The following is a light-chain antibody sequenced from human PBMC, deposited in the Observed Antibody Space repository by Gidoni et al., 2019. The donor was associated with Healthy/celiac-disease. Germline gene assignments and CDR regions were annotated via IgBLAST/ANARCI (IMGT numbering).Light chain of an antibody. CDR1: QDIRKY. CDR2: DAS. J-gene: IGKJ2*01. Sequence: DIQMTQSPSSLSASVGDRVTITCQASQDIRKYLNWYQQKPGKAPKLLIYDASNLEAGVPSTFSGSGSGTDFTFTITSLQPEDIATYYCQQYDILPWTFXXXTNLEIK. CDR3: QQYDILPWT. V-gene: IGKV1-33*01.